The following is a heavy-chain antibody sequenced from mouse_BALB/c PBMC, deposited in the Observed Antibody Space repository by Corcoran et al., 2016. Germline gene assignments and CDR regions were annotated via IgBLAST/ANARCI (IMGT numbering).Heavy chain of an antibody. CDR3: PRSGNWDWYFDV. J-gene: IGHJ1*01. V-gene: IGHV9-1*02. Sequence: QIQLVQSGPELKKPGETVKISCKASGYTFTNYGMNWVKQAPGKGLKWMGWINTYTGEPTYADDFKGRFAFSLETSASTAYLQINNLKNEDMATYFCPRSGNWDWYFDVWGAGTTVTVSS. CDR1: GYTFTNYG. D-gene: IGHD4-1*01. CDR2: INTYTGEP.